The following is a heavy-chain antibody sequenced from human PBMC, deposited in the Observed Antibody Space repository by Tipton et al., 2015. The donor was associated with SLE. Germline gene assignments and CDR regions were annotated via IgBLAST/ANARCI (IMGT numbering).Heavy chain of an antibody. J-gene: IGHJ6*03. CDR1: GGSISSSSYY. CDR2: IFYSGST. Sequence: TLSLTCTVSGGSISSSSYYWGWFRQPPGKGLEWIGSIFYSGSTYYNPSLKSRVTISVDTTKNQFSLKLSSVTAADTAVYYCVGFGADANYYYYMDVWGKGTTVTVSS. V-gene: IGHV4-39*01. CDR3: VGFGADANYYYYMDV. D-gene: IGHD3-16*01.